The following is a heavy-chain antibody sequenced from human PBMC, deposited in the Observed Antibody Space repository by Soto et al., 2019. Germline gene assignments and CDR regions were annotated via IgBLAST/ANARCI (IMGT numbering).Heavy chain of an antibody. J-gene: IGHJ3*02. CDR2: IIPILGIA. CDR3: AGGGGASYADAFDI. V-gene: IGHV1-69*02. D-gene: IGHD3-16*01. Sequence: QVQMVQSGAEVKKPGSSVKVSCKASGGTFSSYTISWVRQAPGQGLEWMGRIIPILGIANYAQKFQGRVTITADKSTSTAYVELISLRSEDTAMDYCAGGGGASYADAFDIWGQGTMVTVSS. CDR1: GGTFSSYT.